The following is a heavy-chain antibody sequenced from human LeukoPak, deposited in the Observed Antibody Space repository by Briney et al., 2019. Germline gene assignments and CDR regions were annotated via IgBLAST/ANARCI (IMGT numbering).Heavy chain of an antibody. CDR2: FSHTGST. CDR1: GASVSGGGNS. J-gene: IGHJ4*02. CDR3: AGTGVTFDY. D-gene: IGHD4-23*01. V-gene: IGHV4-30-2*01. Sequence: SETLSLTCAVSGASVSGGGNSWSWIRQPPGKGLEWIGWFSHTGSTYYNPSLKSRVTISVDRSNNQFSLKLRSMTAADTAVYYCAGTGVTFDYWGQGTLVIGSS.